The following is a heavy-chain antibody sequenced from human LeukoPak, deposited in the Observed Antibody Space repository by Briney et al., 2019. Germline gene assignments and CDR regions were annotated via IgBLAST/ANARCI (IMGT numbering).Heavy chain of an antibody. V-gene: IGHV3-23*01. D-gene: IGHD7-27*01. CDR3: AKAKLGIGDFDY. CDR2: ISGSGGST. CDR1: GFTFSSYA. Sequence: PGGSLRLSCAASGFTFSSYAMSWVRQAPGKGLEWVSAISGSGGSTYYADSVKDRFTISRDNSKNTLYLQMNSLRAEDTAVYYCAKAKLGIGDFDYWGQGTLVTVSS. J-gene: IGHJ4*02.